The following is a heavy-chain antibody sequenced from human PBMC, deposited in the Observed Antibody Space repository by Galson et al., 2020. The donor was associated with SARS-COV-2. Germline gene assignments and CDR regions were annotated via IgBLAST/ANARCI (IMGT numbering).Heavy chain of an antibody. D-gene: IGHD3-16*01. J-gene: IGHJ6*02. CDR1: GFTFSSYG. V-gene: IGHV3-30*03. CDR2: ISYDGSNK. Sequence: GESLKISCAASGFTFSSYGMHWVRQAPGKGLEWVAVISYDGSNKYYADSVKGRFTISRDNSKNTLYLPMNSLRAEDTAVYYCARAAYGSYYYGMDVWGQGTTVTVSS. CDR3: ARAAYGSYYYGMDV.